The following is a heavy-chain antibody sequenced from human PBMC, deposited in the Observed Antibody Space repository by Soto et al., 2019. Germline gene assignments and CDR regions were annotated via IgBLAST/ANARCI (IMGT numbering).Heavy chain of an antibody. CDR2: IYYSGST. V-gene: IGHV4-61*01. CDR1: GDSLTSGSYY. J-gene: IGHJ4*02. Sequence: KASETLSLTCTVSGDSLTSGSYYWSWIRQPPGKGLEWIGFIYYSGSTNYNPSLKSRVIISLDTSTNQLSLKLTSVIAADTAVYYCVRDSNWRGFEYWGQGTLVTVSS. D-gene: IGHD3-3*01. CDR3: VRDSNWRGFEY.